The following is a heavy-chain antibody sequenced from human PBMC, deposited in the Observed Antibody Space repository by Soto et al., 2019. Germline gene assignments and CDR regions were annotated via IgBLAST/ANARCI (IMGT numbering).Heavy chain of an antibody. CDR3: AKGKGKDLRAGSGWFVY. CDR1: GFTFSSYA. D-gene: IGHD6-19*01. J-gene: IGHJ4*02. Sequence: EVQLLESGGGLVQPGGSLRLSCAASGFTFSSYAMSWVRQAPGKGLEWVSAISGSGGSTYYADSVKGRFTISRDNSKNTLYLQMNSLRAEDTAVYYCAKGKGKDLRAGSGWFVYWGQGTLVTVSS. CDR2: ISGSGGST. V-gene: IGHV3-23*01.